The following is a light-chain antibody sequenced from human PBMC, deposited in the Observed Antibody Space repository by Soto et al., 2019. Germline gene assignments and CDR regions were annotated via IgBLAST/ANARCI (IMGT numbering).Light chain of an antibody. CDR1: QSVSSSY. CDR2: GAS. J-gene: IGKJ2*01. Sequence: EIGLTQSPGTLSLSPGERATLSCRASQSVSSSYLAGYQQKPGQAPRLLIYGASSRATGIPDRFSGSGSGTDFTLTISRLQPEDFAVYYCQQYGSSPPYTFGQGTKLEIK. CDR3: QQYGSSPPYT. V-gene: IGKV3-20*01.